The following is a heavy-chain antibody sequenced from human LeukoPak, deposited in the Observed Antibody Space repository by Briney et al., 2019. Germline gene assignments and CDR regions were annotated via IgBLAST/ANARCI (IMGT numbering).Heavy chain of an antibody. CDR2: IYHSGST. V-gene: IGHV4-30-2*03. Sequence: SETLSLTCAVSGGSIGSGGYSWSWIRQPPGKGLEWIGSIYHSGSTYYNPSLKSRVTISVDTSKNQFSLKLSSVTAADTAVYYCARERTSCYVYWGQGTLVTVSS. J-gene: IGHJ4*02. CDR3: ARERTSCYVY. D-gene: IGHD2-2*01. CDR1: GGSIGSGGYS.